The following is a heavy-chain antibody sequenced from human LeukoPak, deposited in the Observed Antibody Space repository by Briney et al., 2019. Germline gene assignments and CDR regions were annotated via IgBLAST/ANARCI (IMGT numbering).Heavy chain of an antibody. Sequence: PSQTLSLTCTVSGGSISSGDYYWSWIRQPPGKGLEWIAYFYYSGSTNYNPSLKSRVTISVDTSKNQFSLKLSSVTAADTAVYYCARVGATPRYYNYYGMDVWGQGTTVTVSS. D-gene: IGHD1-26*01. J-gene: IGHJ6*02. V-gene: IGHV4-30-4*01. CDR1: GGSISSGDYY. CDR3: ARVGATPRYYNYYGMDV. CDR2: FYYSGST.